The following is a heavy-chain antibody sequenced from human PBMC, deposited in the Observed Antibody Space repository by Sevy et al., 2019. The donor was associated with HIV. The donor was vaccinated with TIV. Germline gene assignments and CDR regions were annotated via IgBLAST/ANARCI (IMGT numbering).Heavy chain of an antibody. CDR3: ARDPHSVPHWGSFDS. Sequence: GGSLRLSCEASGFTFTRYAFHWVRQAPGKGLEWVAVVSKEGTNKYYADSVKGRFTISRDNSRNTLFLQMQSLRADDTAVYFGARDPHSVPHWGSFDSWGQGTLVTVSS. CDR1: GFTFTRYA. J-gene: IGHJ4*02. V-gene: IGHV3-30-3*01. CDR2: VSKEGTNK. D-gene: IGHD3-16*01.